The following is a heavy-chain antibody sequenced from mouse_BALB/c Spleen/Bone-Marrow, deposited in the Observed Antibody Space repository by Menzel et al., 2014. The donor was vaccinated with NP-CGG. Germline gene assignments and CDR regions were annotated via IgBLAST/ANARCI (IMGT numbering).Heavy chain of an antibody. Sequence: QVQLQQPGAELVKPGASVKLSCKASGYTFTSYYMYWVKQRPGQGLEWIGEINPSNGGTNFNEKFKSKATLTVDKSSSTAYMQHSSLTPEDSAVYYYTRWRILEGFDYWGQGTTLTVSS. V-gene: IGHV1S81*02. J-gene: IGHJ2*01. CDR3: TRWRILEGFDY. CDR2: INPSNGGT. CDR1: GYTFTSYY.